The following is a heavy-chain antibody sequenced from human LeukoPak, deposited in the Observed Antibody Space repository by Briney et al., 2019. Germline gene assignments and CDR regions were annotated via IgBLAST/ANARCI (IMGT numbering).Heavy chain of an antibody. CDR1: GFRFSDYS. D-gene: IGHD1-26*01. CDR3: ARERELLRAFDI. Sequence: GSLRLSCAVSGFRFSDYSMNWVRQAPGKGLEWVSYISSSNNIYYADSVKGRFTISRDNAKNSLYLQMNSLRAEDTAVYYCARERELLRAFDIWGQGTMVTVSS. J-gene: IGHJ3*02. V-gene: IGHV3-69-1*01. CDR2: ISSSNNI.